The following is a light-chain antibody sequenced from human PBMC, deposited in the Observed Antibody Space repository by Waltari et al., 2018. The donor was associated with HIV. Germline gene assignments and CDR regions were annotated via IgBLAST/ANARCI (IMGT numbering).Light chain of an antibody. V-gene: IGLV1-51*01. CDR3: ATWDNSLRAM. Sequence: QSVLTQPPSVSAAPGQKVTIPCSGSHSNLGTNFLSWYQHLPGTAPKLLIYENNRRPSRIPDRFSASKTGTSATLGITGLQTGDEAIYYCATWDNSLRAMFGGGTKLTVL. CDR1: HSNLGTNF. CDR2: ENN. J-gene: IGLJ3*02.